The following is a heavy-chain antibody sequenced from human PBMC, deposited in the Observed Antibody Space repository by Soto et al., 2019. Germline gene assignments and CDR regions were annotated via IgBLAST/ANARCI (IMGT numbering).Heavy chain of an antibody. V-gene: IGHV4-39*01. D-gene: IGHD3-9*01. CDR2: IYYSGIT. Sequence: PSETLSLTCTVSGDSISSYFWGWIRQPPGKGLECIGSIYYSGITHYNPSLKSRVTISVDTSKNQFSLKLSSVTAADTAVYYCARHRKYYDILTGYYIPSHMDVWGQGTTVTVSS. CDR3: ARHRKYYDILTGYYIPSHMDV. J-gene: IGHJ6*02. CDR1: GDSISSYF.